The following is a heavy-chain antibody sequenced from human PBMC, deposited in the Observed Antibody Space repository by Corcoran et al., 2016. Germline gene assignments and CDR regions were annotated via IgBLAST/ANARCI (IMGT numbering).Heavy chain of an antibody. V-gene: IGHV3-23*04. CDR1: GFTFTNYA. Sequence: EVQLVESGGGLVQPGGSLRLSCAASGFTFTNYAMSWVRQTPGKGLEWVSGITSGGSSTYYADSVKGRFTISRDNSNNMLYLQRNSLRAEDTYIYYCANKAIAARPPLGWGQGTLFTVSS. CDR2: ITSGGSST. D-gene: IGHD6-6*01. J-gene: IGHJ1*01. CDR3: ANKAIAARPPLG.